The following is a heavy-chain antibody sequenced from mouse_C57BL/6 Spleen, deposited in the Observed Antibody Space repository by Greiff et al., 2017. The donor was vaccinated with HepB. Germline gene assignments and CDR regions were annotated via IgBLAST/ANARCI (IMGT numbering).Heavy chain of an antibody. Sequence: QVHVKQSGAELAKPGASVKLSCKASGYTFTSYWMHWVKQRPGQGLEWIGYINPSSGYTKYNQKFKDKATLTADKSSSTAYMQLSSLTYEDSAVYYCASPFYDARENAMDYWGQGTSVTVSS. CDR2: INPSSGYT. CDR1: GYTFTSYW. CDR3: ASPFYDARENAMDY. D-gene: IGHD2-3*01. J-gene: IGHJ4*01. V-gene: IGHV1-7*01.